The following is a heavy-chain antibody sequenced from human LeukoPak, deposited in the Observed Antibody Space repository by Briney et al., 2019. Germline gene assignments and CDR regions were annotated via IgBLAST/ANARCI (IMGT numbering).Heavy chain of an antibody. Sequence: GASVKVSCKASGYTFTSYDINWVRQATGQGLEWMGWMNPNSGNTGYARKFQGRVTITRNTSISTAYMELSSLRSEDTAVYYCARGGFTYYYDSSGYYPLPGSISYYFDYWGQGTLVTVSS. CDR1: GYTFTSYD. J-gene: IGHJ4*02. V-gene: IGHV1-8*03. CDR3: ARGGFTYYYDSSGYYPLPGSISYYFDY. CDR2: MNPNSGNT. D-gene: IGHD3-22*01.